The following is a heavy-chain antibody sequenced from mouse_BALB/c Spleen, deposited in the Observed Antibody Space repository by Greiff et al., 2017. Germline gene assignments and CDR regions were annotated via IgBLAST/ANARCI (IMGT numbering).Heavy chain of an antibody. J-gene: IGHJ4*01. Sequence: EVQLVESGGGLVKPGGSLKLSCAASGFTFSSYAMSWVRQSPEKRLEWVAEISSGGSYTYYPDTVTGRFTISGDNAKNTLYLEMSSLRSEDTAMYYCARELWSAMDYWGQGTSVTVSS. V-gene: IGHV5-9-4*01. CDR2: ISSGGSYT. CDR3: ARELWSAMDY. D-gene: IGHD1-1*02. CDR1: GFTFSSYA.